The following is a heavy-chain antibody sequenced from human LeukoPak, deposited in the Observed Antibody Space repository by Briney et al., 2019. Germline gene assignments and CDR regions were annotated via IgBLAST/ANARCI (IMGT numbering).Heavy chain of an antibody. V-gene: IGHV1-24*01. Sequence: ASVKVPCKVSRYTLTQLSLHWLRQPPAKGLEWMGGVDPEDGETIYAQKCQGRVTMTEDTSTDTAYMELSSLRSEDTAVYYCATAFSHLELRDYWGQGTLVTVSS. CDR2: VDPEDGET. J-gene: IGHJ4*02. CDR1: RYTLTQLS. D-gene: IGHD1-7*01. CDR3: ATAFSHLELRDY.